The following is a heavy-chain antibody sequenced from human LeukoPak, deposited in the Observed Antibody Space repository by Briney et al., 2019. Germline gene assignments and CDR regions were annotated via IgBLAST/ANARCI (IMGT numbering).Heavy chain of an antibody. CDR1: GFTFSSYW. CDR2: INSDGSST. Sequence: GGSLRLSCAASGFTFSSYWMHWARQAPGKGLVWVSRINSDGSSTSYADSVKGRFTISRDNAKNTLYLQMNSLRAEDTAVYYCARDCSSGYYVDYWGQGTLVTVSS. V-gene: IGHV3-74*01. CDR3: ARDCSSGYYVDY. J-gene: IGHJ4*02. D-gene: IGHD3-22*01.